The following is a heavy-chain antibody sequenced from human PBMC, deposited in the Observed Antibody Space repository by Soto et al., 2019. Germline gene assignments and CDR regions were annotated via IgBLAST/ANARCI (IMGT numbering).Heavy chain of an antibody. CDR1: GFTFSSYA. D-gene: IGHD3-22*01. Sequence: GGSLRLSCAASGFTFSSYAMSWVRQAPGKGLEWVSAISGSGGSTYYADSVKGRFTISRDNSKNTLYLQMNSLRAEDTAVYYCAKDSGLVVVELMFDYWGQGTLVTVSS. CDR3: AKDSGLVVVELMFDY. J-gene: IGHJ4*02. CDR2: ISGSGGST. V-gene: IGHV3-23*01.